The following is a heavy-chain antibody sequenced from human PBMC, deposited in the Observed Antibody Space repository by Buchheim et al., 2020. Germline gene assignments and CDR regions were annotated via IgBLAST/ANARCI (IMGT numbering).Heavy chain of an antibody. CDR1: GGSISSYY. V-gene: IGHV4-59*08. CDR3: ARLNYYDSSGYSGAYYFDY. D-gene: IGHD3-22*01. CDR2: IYYSGST. J-gene: IGHJ4*02. Sequence: QVQLQESGPGLVKPSETLSLTCTVSGGSISSYYWSWIRQPPGKGLEWIGYIYYSGSTNYNPSLKSRVTISVDTSKNPFSLKLSSVTAADTAVYYCARLNYYDSSGYSGAYYFDYWGQGTL.